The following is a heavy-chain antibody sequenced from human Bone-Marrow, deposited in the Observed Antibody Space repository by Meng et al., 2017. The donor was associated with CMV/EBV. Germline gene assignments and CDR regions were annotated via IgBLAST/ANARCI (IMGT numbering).Heavy chain of an antibody. CDR1: GFTFDDYG. D-gene: IGHD3-10*01. V-gene: IGHV3-20*04. Sequence: GESLKISCAASGFTFDDYGMSWVRQAPGKGLEWVSGINWNGGSTGYADSVKGRFTISRDNAKNSLYLQMNSLRAEDTALYYCARVARGDYYYGMDVWGQGTTVTVSS. J-gene: IGHJ6*02. CDR2: INWNGGST. CDR3: ARVARGDYYYGMDV.